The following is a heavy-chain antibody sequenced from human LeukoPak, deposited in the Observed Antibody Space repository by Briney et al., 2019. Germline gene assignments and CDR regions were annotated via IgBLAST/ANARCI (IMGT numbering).Heavy chain of an antibody. J-gene: IGHJ5*02. CDR3: ARYSRSDCGGACYSRWFDP. D-gene: IGHD2-21*02. V-gene: IGHV4-59*01. CDR2: IFYSGST. CDR1: GGSISGYY. Sequence: SETLSLTCTVSGGSISGYYWSWIRQPPGKGLEWIGYIFYSGSTSYNPSLKSRVTISVDTSKNQFSLRLSSITAADTAVYYCARYSRSDCGGACYSRWFDPWGQGTLVTVSS.